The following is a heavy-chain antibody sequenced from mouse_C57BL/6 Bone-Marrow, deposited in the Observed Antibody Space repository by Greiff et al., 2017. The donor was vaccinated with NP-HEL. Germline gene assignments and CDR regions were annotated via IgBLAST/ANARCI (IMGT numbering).Heavy chain of an antibody. CDR2: INPYNGGT. CDR3: VSYGSSYGYAMDY. Sequence: VQLQQSGPVLVKPGASVKMSCKASGYTFTDYYMNWVKQSHGKSLEWIGVINPYNGGTSYNQKFKGKATLTVDKSSSTAYMELNSLTSEDSAVYYCVSYGSSYGYAMDYWGQGTSVTVSS. V-gene: IGHV1-19*01. D-gene: IGHD1-1*01. CDR1: GYTFTDYY. J-gene: IGHJ4*01.